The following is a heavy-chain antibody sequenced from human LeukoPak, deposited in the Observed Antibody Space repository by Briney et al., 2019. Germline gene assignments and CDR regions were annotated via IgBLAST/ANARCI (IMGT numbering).Heavy chain of an antibody. CDR2: IIPILGIA. CDR1: VGTYISYP. Sequence: ASVKVSCKASVGTYISYPISWVRQAPGQGLEWMGRIIPILGIANYAQKFQGRVTITADKSTSTAYMELSSLRSEDTAVYYCARDREDPHVCDIWGQGTMATVSS. CDR3: ARDREDPHVCDI. D-gene: IGHD2-15*01. J-gene: IGHJ3*02. V-gene: IGHV1-69*04.